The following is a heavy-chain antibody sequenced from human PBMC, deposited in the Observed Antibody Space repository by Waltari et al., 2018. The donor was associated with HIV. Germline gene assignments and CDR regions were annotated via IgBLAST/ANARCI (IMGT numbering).Heavy chain of an antibody. D-gene: IGHD3-22*01. J-gene: IGHJ4*02. CDR2: ISDSSSYI. CDR3: ARGRYYYDSSGYYDNLPFDY. V-gene: IGHV3-21*01. CDR1: GFIFSTYS. Sequence: EVQLVESGGGLVKPGGSLRLSCAASGFIFSTYSMNWVRQAPGKGLEGVSSISDSSSYIYYTDSLKGRFTISRDNAKNSLYLQMNSLRAEDTAVYYCARGRYYYDSSGYYDNLPFDYWGQGTLVTVST.